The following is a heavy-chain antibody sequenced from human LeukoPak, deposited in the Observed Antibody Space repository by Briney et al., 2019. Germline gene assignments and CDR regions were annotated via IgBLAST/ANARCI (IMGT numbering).Heavy chain of an antibody. V-gene: IGHV3-21*01. J-gene: IGHJ3*02. CDR3: ASNYIGAFDI. CDR1: GFTFSSYP. Sequence: PGGSLRLSCAASGFTFSSYPMSWVRQAPGKGLEWVSSIGSSGSHIYYADSVTGRFTISRDNAKNSLYLQVNSLRAEDTAVYYCASNYIGAFDIWGQGTMVTVSS. CDR2: IGSSGSHI. D-gene: IGHD2-15*01.